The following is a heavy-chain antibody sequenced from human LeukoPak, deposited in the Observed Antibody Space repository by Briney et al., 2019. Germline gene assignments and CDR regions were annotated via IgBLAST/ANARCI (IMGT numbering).Heavy chain of an antibody. V-gene: IGHV1-2*02. D-gene: IGHD2-2*01. J-gene: IGHJ4*02. CDR1: GYTFTGYY. CDR2: INPNSGGT. Sequence: ASXKVSCKASGYTFTGYYMHWVRQAPGQGLEWMGWINPNSGGTNYAQKFQGRVTMTRDTSISTAYMELSRLRSDDTAVYYCARVGGEDIVVVPAANFDYWGQGTLVTVSS. CDR3: ARVGGEDIVVVPAANFDY.